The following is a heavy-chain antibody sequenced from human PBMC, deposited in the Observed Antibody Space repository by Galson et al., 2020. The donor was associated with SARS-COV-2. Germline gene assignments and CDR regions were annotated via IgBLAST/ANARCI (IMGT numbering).Heavy chain of an antibody. CDR3: ARVLICSSTSCYWYFDL. J-gene: IGHJ2*01. Sequence: ASVKVSCKASGYTFTGYYMHWVRQAPGQGLEWMGWINPNSGGTNYAQKFQGRVTMTRDTSISTAYMELSRLRSDDTAVYYCARVLICSSTSCYWYFDLWGRGTLVTVSS. CDR1: GYTFTGYY. CDR2: INPNSGGT. D-gene: IGHD2-2*01. V-gene: IGHV1-2*02.